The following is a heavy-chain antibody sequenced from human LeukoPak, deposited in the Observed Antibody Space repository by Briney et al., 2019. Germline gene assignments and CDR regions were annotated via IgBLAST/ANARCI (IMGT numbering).Heavy chain of an antibody. CDR3: ARQRAGNYFDY. V-gene: IGHV4-4*09. J-gene: IGHJ4*02. D-gene: IGHD6-19*01. CDR1: GGSISSHY. Sequence: SETLSLTCTVSGGSISSHYWSWIRRPPGKGLEWIAYIYPSGSDNYNPSLKSRVTTSSDTSKNQFSLRLSSVTAADTAVYYCARQRAGNYFDYWGQGTLVTVSS. CDR2: IYPSGSD.